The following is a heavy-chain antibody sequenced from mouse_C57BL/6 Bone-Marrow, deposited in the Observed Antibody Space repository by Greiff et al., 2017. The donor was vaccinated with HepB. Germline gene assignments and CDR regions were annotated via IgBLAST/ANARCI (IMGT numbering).Heavy chain of an antibody. CDR2: IDPENGDT. CDR1: GFNIKDDY. J-gene: IGHJ2*01. D-gene: IGHD2-1*01. V-gene: IGHV14-4*01. CDR3: TTWISTMYFDY. Sequence: EVQLQQSGAELVRPGASVKLSCTASGFNIKDDYMHWVKQRPEQGLEWIGWIDPENGDTEYASKFQGKATITADTSSNTAYLQLSSLTSEDTAVYYCTTWISTMYFDYWGQGTTLTVSS.